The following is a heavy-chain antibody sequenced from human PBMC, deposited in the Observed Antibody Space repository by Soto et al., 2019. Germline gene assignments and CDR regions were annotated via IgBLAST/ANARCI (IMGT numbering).Heavy chain of an antibody. D-gene: IGHD3-10*01. CDR3: AQLCFGELWHGMDX. V-gene: IGHV1-69*02. CDR2: IIPICVVA. CDR1: GGDFNSYT. J-gene: IGHJ6*02. Sequence: QLVQSGAEVKKPGSSVKVSCKASGGDFNSYTISWVRQAPGQGPEWMGTIIPICVVAKNAQKFQGRDTISPDKSASTVYMELRSLRSDDTAVYYSAQLCFGELWHGMDXWGXXXXVTVSS.